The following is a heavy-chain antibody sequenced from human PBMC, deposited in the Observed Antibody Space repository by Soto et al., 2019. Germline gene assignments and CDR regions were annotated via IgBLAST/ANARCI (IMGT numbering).Heavy chain of an antibody. J-gene: IGHJ6*02. CDR1: GFTFRWFA. CDR2: VSYEGTTQ. V-gene: IGHV3-30*18. CDR3: AKDDREAVAGAVHFYGMDV. Sequence: QVQLVESGGDVVQPGESLILSCVASGFTFRWFAMLWVRQAPGKGLEWVAAVSYEGTTQTYSDDVKGRFTISRDNSRNTVYLQLDNLRREDTAMYYCAKDDREAVAGAVHFYGMDVWGQGTSVTVSS. D-gene: IGHD6-19*01.